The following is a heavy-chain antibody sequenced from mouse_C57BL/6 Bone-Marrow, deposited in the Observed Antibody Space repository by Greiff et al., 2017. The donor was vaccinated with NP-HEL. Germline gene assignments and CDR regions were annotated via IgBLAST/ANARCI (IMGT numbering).Heavy chain of an antibody. CDR3: ARTEDGYWAY. D-gene: IGHD2-3*01. CDR1: GYTFTSYW. J-gene: IGHJ3*01. V-gene: IGHV1-55*01. Sequence: QVQLQQPGAELVKPGASVKMSCKASGYTFTSYWITWVKQRPEQGLEWIGYIYPRDGSTKYNEKFKGQATLTADKSSSTAYMQLNSLTSEDSAVYFCARTEDGYWAYWGQGTLVTVSA. CDR2: IYPRDGST.